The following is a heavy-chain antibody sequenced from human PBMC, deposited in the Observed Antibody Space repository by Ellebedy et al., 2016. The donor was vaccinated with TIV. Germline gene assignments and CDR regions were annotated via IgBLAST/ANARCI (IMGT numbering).Heavy chain of an antibody. CDR1: GFTFSNYD. CDR3: ATTSGYGTGWFGRNDY. V-gene: IGHV3-23*01. Sequence: GESLKISCAASGFTFSNYDMSWVRQAPGKGLEWVSAIPGNGINTYHTDSVKGRFTISSDNSKNTLYLQMNSLRTEDTAVYYCATTSGYGTGWFGRNDYWGQGTLVTVSS. J-gene: IGHJ4*02. D-gene: IGHD6-19*01. CDR2: IPGNGINT.